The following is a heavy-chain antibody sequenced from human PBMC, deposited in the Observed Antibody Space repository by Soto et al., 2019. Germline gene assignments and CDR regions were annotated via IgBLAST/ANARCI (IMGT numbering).Heavy chain of an antibody. J-gene: IGHJ6*01. Sequence: ASGKVSGNAAGYTVTAHAMQGVRQAPGQSLEWRGWFNGGTVQAKHSQRFQGRVNRTRDTSASTAYMELSSLRSEDTGVYYCARGKGMEENYHYHRPEIWGQGPNVTV. V-gene: IGHV1-3*01. CDR2: FNGGTVQA. CDR1: GYTVTAHA. D-gene: IGHD1-1*01. CDR3: ARGKGMEENYHYHRPEI.